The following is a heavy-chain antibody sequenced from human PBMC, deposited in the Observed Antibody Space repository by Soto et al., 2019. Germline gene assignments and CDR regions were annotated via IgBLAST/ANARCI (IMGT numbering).Heavy chain of an antibody. CDR2: MNPDSGNT. V-gene: IGHV1-8*01. J-gene: IGHJ4*02. Sequence: QVQLVESGAEVKKPGASVKVSCKASGYTFTSYDINWVRQATGQGLEWMGWMNPDSGNTGYAQKFQGRVTMTSDTSISTAYMELSSLRSDDTAVYYCARGLQLETGYTIDYWGQGTLVTVSS. D-gene: IGHD3-9*01. CDR1: GYTFTSYD. CDR3: ARGLQLETGYTIDY.